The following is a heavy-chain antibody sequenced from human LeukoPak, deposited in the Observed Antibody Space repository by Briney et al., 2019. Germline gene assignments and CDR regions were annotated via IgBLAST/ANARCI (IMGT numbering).Heavy chain of an antibody. CDR1: GYGFGTYW. CDR2: IYPGDSHT. Sequence: GESLKISCKGSGYGFGTYWIGWVRQMPGKGLEWMGIIYPGDSHTRYSPSFQGQVTISADKSTSTAYLQWNSLKSSDTAIYYCARLYTRLTRSIWGYFDPWGQGTLVTVSS. CDR3: ARLYTRLTRSIWGYFDP. D-gene: IGHD3-16*01. J-gene: IGHJ5*02. V-gene: IGHV5-51*01.